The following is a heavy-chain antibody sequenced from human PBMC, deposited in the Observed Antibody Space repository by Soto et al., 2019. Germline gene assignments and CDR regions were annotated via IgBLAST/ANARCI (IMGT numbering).Heavy chain of an antibody. V-gene: IGHV1-3*05. Sequence: QVQLVQSGAEEKKPGASVKVSCKASGYTFTSYAMHWVRXAXGXRLEWMGWINAGNGNTKYSQKFQGRVTITRDTXXXXXXXXXXXXXXXXXXXXXXARGXGYXYWDDYWGQGTLVTVSS. CDR3: ARGXGYXYWDDY. D-gene: IGHD3-22*01. CDR1: GYTFTSYA. J-gene: IGHJ4*02. CDR2: INAGNGNT.